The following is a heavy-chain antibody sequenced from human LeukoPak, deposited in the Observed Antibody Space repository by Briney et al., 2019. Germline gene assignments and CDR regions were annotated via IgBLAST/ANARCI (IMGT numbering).Heavy chain of an antibody. V-gene: IGHV4-34*01. J-gene: IGHJ4*02. Sequence: SETLSLTCAVYGGSFSGYYWSWIRQPPGKGLEWIGEINHSGSTNYNPSLKSRVTISVDTSKNQFSLKLSSVTAEDTAVYYCAGGEGCSSTSCYLDYWGQGTLVTVSS. CDR1: GGSFSGYY. D-gene: IGHD2-2*01. CDR2: INHSGST. CDR3: AGGEGCSSTSCYLDY.